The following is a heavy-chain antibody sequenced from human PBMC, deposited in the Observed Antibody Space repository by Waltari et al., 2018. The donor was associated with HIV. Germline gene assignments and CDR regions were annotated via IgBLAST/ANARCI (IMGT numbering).Heavy chain of an antibody. CDR1: GGSISSSSYY. J-gene: IGHJ5*02. CDR3: ASEGGMVRGVIRWFDP. Sequence: QLQLQESGPGLVKPSETLSLTCTVPGGSISSSSYYWGWIRQPPGKGLEWIGSIYYSGVTCYNPALKSRVTISVTTSKNRFSLKLSSVTAADTAVYYCASEGGMVRGVIRWFDPWGQGTLVTVSS. V-gene: IGHV4-39*01. D-gene: IGHD3-10*01. CDR2: IYYSGVT.